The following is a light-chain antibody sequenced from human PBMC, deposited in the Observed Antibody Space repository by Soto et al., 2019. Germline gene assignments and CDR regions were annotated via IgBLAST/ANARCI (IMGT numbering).Light chain of an antibody. V-gene: IGKV3-20*01. CDR1: QSVSSRY. CDR3: QHYGSSRT. CDR2: GAS. Sequence: EIVLTQSPGTLSLSPGERATISCRASQSVSSRYLAWYQQQPGQAPRLLIYGASSRATGIPDRFSGSGSGTDFTLTISRLEPEDFAVYFCQHYGSSRTFGQGTKVDIK. J-gene: IGKJ1*01.